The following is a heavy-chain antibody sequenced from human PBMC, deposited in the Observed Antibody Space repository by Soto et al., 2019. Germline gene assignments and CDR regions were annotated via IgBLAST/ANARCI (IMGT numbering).Heavy chain of an antibody. CDR3: AKDLFTRKTSSWYRYYYYGMDV. V-gene: IGHV3-43D*04. CDR1: GFTFDDYA. D-gene: IGHD6-13*01. Sequence: GGSLRLSCAASGFTFDDYAMHWVRQAPGKGLEWVSLISWDGGSTYYADSVKDRFTISRDNSKNSLYLQMNSLRAEDTALYYCAKDLFTRKTSSWYRYYYYGMDVWGQGTTVTVS. CDR2: ISWDGGST. J-gene: IGHJ6*02.